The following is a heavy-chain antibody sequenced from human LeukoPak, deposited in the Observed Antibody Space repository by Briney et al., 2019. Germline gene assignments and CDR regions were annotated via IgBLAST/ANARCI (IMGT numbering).Heavy chain of an antibody. CDR3: AKGANYYDSSGHIGDY. CDR2: ISYDGSNK. J-gene: IGHJ4*02. Sequence: PGGSLRLSCAASGFTFSSYGMHWVRQALGKGLEWVAVISYDGSNKYYADSVKGRFTISRDNSKNTLYLQMNSLRAEDTAVYYCAKGANYYDSSGHIGDYWGQGTLVTVSS. V-gene: IGHV3-30*18. D-gene: IGHD3-22*01. CDR1: GFTFSSYG.